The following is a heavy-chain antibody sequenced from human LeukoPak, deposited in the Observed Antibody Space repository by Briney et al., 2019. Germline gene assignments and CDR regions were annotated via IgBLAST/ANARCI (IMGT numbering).Heavy chain of an antibody. Sequence: ASVKVSCKASGYTFTSYGISWVRQAPGQGLEWMGWINAGNGNTKYSQKFQGRVTIARDTSASTAYMELSSLRSEDTAVYYCARDGCSSSSCHYSTNWFDPWGQGTLVTVSS. D-gene: IGHD2-2*01. CDR2: INAGNGNT. CDR1: GYTFTSYG. V-gene: IGHV1-3*01. J-gene: IGHJ5*02. CDR3: ARDGCSSSSCHYSTNWFDP.